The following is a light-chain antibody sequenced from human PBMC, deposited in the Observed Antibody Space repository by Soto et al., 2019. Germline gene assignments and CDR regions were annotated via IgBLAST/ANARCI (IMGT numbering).Light chain of an antibody. CDR1: QSVSSNY. Sequence: VLTQSPGTLSLSPGERATLSCRASQSVSSNYLGWYQQKPGQAPRLLIYDASSRATGIPDRFSGSGSGTDFTLTISRLEPEDFAVYYWRQYASSPPMSTFGQGTKLEIK. CDR2: DAS. V-gene: IGKV3-20*01. CDR3: RQYASSPPMST. J-gene: IGKJ2*01.